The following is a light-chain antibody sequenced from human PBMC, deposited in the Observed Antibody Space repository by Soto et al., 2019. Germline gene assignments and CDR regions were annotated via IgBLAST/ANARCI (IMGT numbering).Light chain of an antibody. J-gene: IGKJ3*01. CDR3: QQYETYSGT. CDR1: QIINTW. Sequence: DIQMTQSPSSLSASVGDRVTITCRASQIINTWLAWYQQKPGKAPKLQIYRASNLLSGVPSRFSGSGSGTEFTLTISSLQPDDFSIYYCQQYETYSGTFGPGTKVDL. CDR2: RAS. V-gene: IGKV1-5*03.